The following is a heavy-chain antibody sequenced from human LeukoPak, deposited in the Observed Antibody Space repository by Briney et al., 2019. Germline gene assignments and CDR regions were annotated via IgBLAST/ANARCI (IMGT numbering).Heavy chain of an antibody. D-gene: IGHD6-13*01. V-gene: IGHV3-21*01. Sequence: TGGSLRLSCAASGFTFSSYSMNWVRQAPGKGLEWVSFISSSRSYIYYADSVKGRFTISRDNAKNSLYLQMNSLRAEDTAVYHCARFIAAPYYFDYWGRGTLVTVSS. CDR3: ARFIAAPYYFDY. CDR1: GFTFSSYS. CDR2: ISSSRSYI. J-gene: IGHJ4*02.